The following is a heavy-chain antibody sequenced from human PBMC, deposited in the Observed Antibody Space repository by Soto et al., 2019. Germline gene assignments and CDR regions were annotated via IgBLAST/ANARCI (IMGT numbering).Heavy chain of an antibody. V-gene: IGHV1-3*01. CDR1: GNTFTSYH. D-gene: IGHD1-20*01. CDR3: ARGITLPTPLDY. J-gene: IGHJ4*02. Sequence: ASVKVSCKASGNTFTSYHLHWVRQAPGQRLEWMGWINAGNGNTKYSQKFQGRVTITRDTSASTAYMELSSLRSEDTAVYYCARGITLPTPLDYWGQGTLVTVSS. CDR2: INAGNGNT.